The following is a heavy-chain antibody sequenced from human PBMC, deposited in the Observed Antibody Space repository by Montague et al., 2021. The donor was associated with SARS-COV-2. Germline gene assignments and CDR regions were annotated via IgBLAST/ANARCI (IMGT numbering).Heavy chain of an antibody. J-gene: IGHJ6*02. D-gene: IGHD2-15*01. CDR3: ARSVRGYCNDDSCLARYYYGLDV. CDR1: SGSINSGGFY. CDR2: IYYSGST. V-gene: IGHV4-31*03. Sequence: TLSLTCSVSSGSINSGGFYWSWIRQLPGKGLEWIGYIYYSGSTYYNPSLESRLTISVDTSKNQFSLNLSSVTAADTAVYYCARSVRGYCNDDSCLARYYYGLDVWGQGTTVTVSS.